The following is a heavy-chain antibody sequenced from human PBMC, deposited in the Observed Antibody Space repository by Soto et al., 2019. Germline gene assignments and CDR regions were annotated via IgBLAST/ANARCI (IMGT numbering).Heavy chain of an antibody. Sequence: EVQLVESGGGLVQPGGSLRLSCVASGIPVSSNYMTWVHQAPGKGLEWVSVLHSGGDTYYANSVKGRFTISRHDSTNTLFLQMNSLTAEDTAVYYCARDGPYYYASRMDVWGQGTTVTVFS. CDR1: GIPVSSNY. CDR2: LHSGGDT. D-gene: IGHD3-10*01. CDR3: ARDGPYYYASRMDV. V-gene: IGHV3-53*04. J-gene: IGHJ6*02.